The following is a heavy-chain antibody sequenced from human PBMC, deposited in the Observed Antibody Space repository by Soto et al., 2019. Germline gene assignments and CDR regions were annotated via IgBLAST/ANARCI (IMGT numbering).Heavy chain of an antibody. D-gene: IGHD6-13*01. CDR1: GLPIRSASYY. J-gene: IGHJ4*02. CDR3: ARDRISGSWSKFDY. CDR2: IYYNVST. Sequence: TLSLTWPVSGLPIRSASYYWSWTRPHPGKGLEWVGNIYYNVSTYYSPSLKSRVTLWVDTSKNQFSLRLASVTAADTAVYYCARDRISGSWSKFDYWGQGTLVTVSS. V-gene: IGHV4-31*02.